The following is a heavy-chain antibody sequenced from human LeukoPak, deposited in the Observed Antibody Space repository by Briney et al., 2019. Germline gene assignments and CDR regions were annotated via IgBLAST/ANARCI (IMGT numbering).Heavy chain of an antibody. J-gene: IGHJ5*02. CDR2: ISWNDDK. CDR1: GSSLRTRGGG. V-gene: IGHV2-5*01. D-gene: IGHD6-13*01. Sequence: SGPTLVNPTQTLTLTCTFSGSSLRTRGGGVGWIRQPPGKALEWLTLISWNDDKRYSPSLKSRLTISKDTSKKQGVITMTNMDPVDTATYYCAHRPGIAAAGTYVRFDPWGQGTLVTVSS. CDR3: AHRPGIAAAGTYVRFDP.